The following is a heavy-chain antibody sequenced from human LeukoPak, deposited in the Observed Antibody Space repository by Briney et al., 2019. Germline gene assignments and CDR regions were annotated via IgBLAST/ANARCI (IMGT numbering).Heavy chain of an antibody. Sequence: GGSPRLSCAASGFTLSTNAMSWVRQAPGKGLEWISGISGSGASTYYADSVKGRFTISRDDSRNTLYLQMNSLRGDDTAVYYCAKDVGKWESLHFFDYWGQGTLVTVSS. CDR2: ISGSGAST. D-gene: IGHD1-26*01. J-gene: IGHJ4*02. CDR3: AKDVGKWESLHFFDY. V-gene: IGHV3-23*01. CDR1: GFTLSTNA.